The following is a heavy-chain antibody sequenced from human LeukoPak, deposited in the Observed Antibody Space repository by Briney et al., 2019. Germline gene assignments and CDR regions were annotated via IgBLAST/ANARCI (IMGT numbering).Heavy chain of an antibody. CDR1: GGSIGGNY. V-gene: IGHV4-4*09. Sequence: SETLSLTCSVSGGSIGGNYWSWIRQPPGQGLEWIAYIHSNGYTNYNPSLNSRVTISVDTSKNQFSLQVTSVTAADTAVYYCARRQGPMSGSYDWFDPWGQGTLVTVSS. J-gene: IGHJ5*02. CDR2: IHSNGYT. CDR3: ARRQGPMSGSYDWFDP. D-gene: IGHD1-26*01.